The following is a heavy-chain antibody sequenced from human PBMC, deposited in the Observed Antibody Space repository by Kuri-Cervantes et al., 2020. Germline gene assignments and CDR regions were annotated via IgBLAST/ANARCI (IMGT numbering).Heavy chain of an antibody. CDR3: SRGLYGAGSYYHYFDY. CDR1: GYTFTGYY. V-gene: IGHV1-2*02. D-gene: IGHD3-10*01. J-gene: IGHJ4*02. Sequence: ASVKVSCKASGYTFTGYYMHWVRQAPGQGLEWMGWINPKTGGTYYAQKFQGRVSMTRNTSTSIAYMDLRGLRSDDTAVYYCSRGLYGAGSYYHYFDYWGQGILVTVSS. CDR2: INPKTGGT.